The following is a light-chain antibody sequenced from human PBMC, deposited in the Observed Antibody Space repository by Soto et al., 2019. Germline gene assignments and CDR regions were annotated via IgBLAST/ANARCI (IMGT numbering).Light chain of an antibody. CDR3: AARDDSLNPVV. Sequence: QSVLTQPPSASGTPGQRVTISCSGSSSNIGSNTVNWYQQLPGTAPKLLIYSNNQRPSGVPDRFSGSKSGTSASLAISGLQSEDEADYYCAARDDSLNPVVFGGGTKLTVL. CDR1: SSNIGSNT. J-gene: IGLJ2*01. V-gene: IGLV1-44*01. CDR2: SNN.